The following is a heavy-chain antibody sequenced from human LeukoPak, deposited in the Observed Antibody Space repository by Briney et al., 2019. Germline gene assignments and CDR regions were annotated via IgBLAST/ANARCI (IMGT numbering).Heavy chain of an antibody. J-gene: IGHJ4*02. CDR3: ARGKREVLNTRVFDY. CDR1: GFAFNTYE. CDR2: ISTSGSTI. Sequence: PGGSLRLSCAASGFAFNTYEMNWVRQAPGKGLEWVSYISTSGSTIHYADSVKGRFTISRDNSKNTLYLQLNSLRAEDTAVYYCARGKREVLNTRVFDYWGQGTLVTVSS. V-gene: IGHV3-48*03. D-gene: IGHD1-26*01.